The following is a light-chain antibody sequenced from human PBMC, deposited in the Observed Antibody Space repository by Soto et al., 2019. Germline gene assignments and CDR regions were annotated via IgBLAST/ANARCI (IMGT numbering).Light chain of an antibody. CDR1: QSISSW. CDR2: DAS. J-gene: IGKJ1*01. CDR3: HQYNSYL. Sequence: DIQMTQSPSTLSASVGDRVTITCRASQSISSWLAWYQQKPGKAPKLLIYDASSLESGVPSRFSGSGSGTEFTLTISSLQPDDFATYYCHQYNSYLFGQGTKV. V-gene: IGKV1-5*01.